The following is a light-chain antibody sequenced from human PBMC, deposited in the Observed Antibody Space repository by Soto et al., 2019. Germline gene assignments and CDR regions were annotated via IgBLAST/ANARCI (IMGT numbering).Light chain of an antibody. CDR2: EVN. CDR3: SSYTSSSTDV. V-gene: IGLV2-18*02. CDR1: SSDVGSYNR. J-gene: IGLJ1*01. Sequence: QSALTQPPSVSGSPGQSVTISFTGTSSDVGSYNRVSWYQQPPGTAPKLMIYEVNNRPSGVPDRFSGSKSGNTASLTISGLQAEDEADYYCSSYTSSSTDVFGTGTKVTVL.